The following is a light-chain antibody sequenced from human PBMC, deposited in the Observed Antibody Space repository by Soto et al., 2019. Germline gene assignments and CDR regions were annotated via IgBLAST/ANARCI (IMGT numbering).Light chain of an antibody. CDR1: QSVSSNN. J-gene: IGKJ4*01. CDR2: GAS. V-gene: IGKV3-20*01. Sequence: EIVLTQSPGTLSLSPGERATLSCRASQSVSSNNLAWYQQRPGQAPRVVIYGASTRATGIPERFSGSGSGTDFTLTISTIQSEDFAVYYCQQYSVWPLTFGGGTKVDIK. CDR3: QQYSVWPLT.